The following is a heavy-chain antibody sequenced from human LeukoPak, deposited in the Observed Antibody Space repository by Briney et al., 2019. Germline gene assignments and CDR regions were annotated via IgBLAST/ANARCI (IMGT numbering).Heavy chain of an antibody. Sequence: GGPLRLSCAASGFTFSSYAMHWVRQAPGKGLEWVAVISYDGSNKYYADSVKGRFTISRDNSKNTLYLQMNSLRAEDTAVYYCARTWIQLSFAFDIWGQGTMVTVSS. CDR3: ARTWIQLSFAFDI. CDR1: GFTFSSYA. J-gene: IGHJ3*02. D-gene: IGHD5-18*01. CDR2: ISYDGSNK. V-gene: IGHV3-30*04.